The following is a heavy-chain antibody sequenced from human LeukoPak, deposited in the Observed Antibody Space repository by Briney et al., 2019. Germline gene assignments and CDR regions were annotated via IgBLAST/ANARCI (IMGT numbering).Heavy chain of an antibody. CDR1: GGXISSYY. V-gene: IGHV4-59*01. J-gene: IGHJ4*02. Sequence: SETLSLTCTVSGGXISSYYCSWIRQPPGKGLEWIGYIYYSGSTNYNPSLKSRVTISVDTSKNQFSLKLSSVTAADTAVYYCARYNSSNWYVVDYWGQGTLVTVSS. D-gene: IGHD6-13*01. CDR3: ARYNSSNWYVVDY. CDR2: IYYSGST.